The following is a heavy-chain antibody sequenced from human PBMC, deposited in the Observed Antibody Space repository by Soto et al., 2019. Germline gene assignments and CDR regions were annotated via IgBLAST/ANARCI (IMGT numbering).Heavy chain of an antibody. J-gene: IGHJ4*02. Sequence: ASVKVSCKASGYSFTSYVISWVRQAPGQGLEWMGWISAYNGHTNYAQYLQGRVTMTTDTSSSTAYMELRSLRSDDTAVYYCARVFDIGAIFTVAPDYWGQGTLVTVSS. CDR1: GYSFTSYV. CDR2: ISAYNGHT. V-gene: IGHV1-18*01. D-gene: IGHD3-3*01. CDR3: ARVFDIGAIFTVAPDY.